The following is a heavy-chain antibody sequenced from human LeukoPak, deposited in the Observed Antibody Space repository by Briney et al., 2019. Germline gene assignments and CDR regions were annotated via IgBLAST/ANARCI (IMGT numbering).Heavy chain of an antibody. V-gene: IGHV3-30*01. CDR1: GFTFSSYA. Sequence: PGRSLRLSCAASGFTFSSYAMHWVRQAPGEGLEWVAVISYDGSNKYCADSVKGRFTISRDNSKNTLYLQMNSLRAEDTAVYYCATQGDYWGQGTLVTVSS. J-gene: IGHJ4*02. CDR2: ISYDGSNK. CDR3: ATQGDY.